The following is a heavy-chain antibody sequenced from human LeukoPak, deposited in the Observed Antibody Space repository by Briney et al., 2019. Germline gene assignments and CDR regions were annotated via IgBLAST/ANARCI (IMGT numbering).Heavy chain of an antibody. CDR2: MNPNRGNT. J-gene: IGHJ4*02. D-gene: IGHD6-19*01. Sequence: ASVKVSCKASGYTFTSYDINWVRQATGQGLEWMGWMNPNRGNTGYAQKFQGRVTMTRNTSLSTAYMELSSLRSEDTAVYYCARRTMWDTNGWLSPDYWGQGTLVTVSS. CDR1: GYTFTSYD. V-gene: IGHV1-8*01. CDR3: ARRTMWDTNGWLSPDY.